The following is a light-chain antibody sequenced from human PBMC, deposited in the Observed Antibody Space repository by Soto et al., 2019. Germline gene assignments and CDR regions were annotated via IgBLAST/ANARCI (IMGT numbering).Light chain of an antibody. Sequence: EIVLTQSPGTLSLSPGERATLSCRASRSVSSSFLAWYQQKSGQAPRLLIYHASSRATGIPDRFSASGSGTDFTLTIGRLEPEDFAVYFCQQYGSSPWTFGQATKVEIK. CDR2: HAS. CDR3: QQYGSSPWT. CDR1: RSVSSSF. J-gene: IGKJ1*01. V-gene: IGKV3-20*01.